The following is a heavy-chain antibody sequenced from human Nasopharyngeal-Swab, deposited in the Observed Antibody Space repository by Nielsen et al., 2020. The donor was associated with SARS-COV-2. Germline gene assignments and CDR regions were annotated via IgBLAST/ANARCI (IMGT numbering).Heavy chain of an antibody. J-gene: IGHJ5*02. CDR2: ISNNGGFT. V-gene: IGHV3-64D*06. D-gene: IGHD3-22*01. Sequence: GGSLRLSCSASGFTFSSYAMHWVRQAPGKGLEYVSAISNNGGFTYYADSVKGRFTISRDNSKDTLYLQLSSLRAEDTALYYCVKEPYGSSGYSSDRWGQGTLVTVSS. CDR3: VKEPYGSSGYSSDR. CDR1: GFTFSSYA.